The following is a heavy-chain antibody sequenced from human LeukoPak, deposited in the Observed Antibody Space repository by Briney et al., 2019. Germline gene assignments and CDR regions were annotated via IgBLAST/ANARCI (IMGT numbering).Heavy chain of an antibody. CDR1: GFTFSDYY. D-gene: IGHD3-3*01. CDR2: IRNKANSYTT. J-gene: IGHJ4*02. CDR3: ARGVLWSGYFYFDY. V-gene: IGHV3-72*01. Sequence: PGGSLRLSCAVSGFTFSDYYMDWVRQAPGKGLEWVSRIRNKANSYTTEYAASVKGRFTISRDDSKNSLYLQMNSLKAEDTAMYYCARGVLWSGYFYFDYWGQGTLVTVSS.